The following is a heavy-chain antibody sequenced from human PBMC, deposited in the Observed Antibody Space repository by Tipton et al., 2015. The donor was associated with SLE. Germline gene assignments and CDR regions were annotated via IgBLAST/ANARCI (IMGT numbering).Heavy chain of an antibody. J-gene: IGHJ6*02. CDR1: GFPFSSYA. CDR2: IKQDGSEK. CDR3: ARRVSVSSYYYYYYGMDV. Sequence: SLRLSCAASGFPFSSYAMHWVRQAPGKGLEWVANIKQDGSEKYYVDSVKSRFTISRDNAKNSLYLQMNSLRAEDTAVYYCARRVSVSSYYYYYYGMDVWGQGTTVTVSS. V-gene: IGHV3-7*01. D-gene: IGHD2-8*01.